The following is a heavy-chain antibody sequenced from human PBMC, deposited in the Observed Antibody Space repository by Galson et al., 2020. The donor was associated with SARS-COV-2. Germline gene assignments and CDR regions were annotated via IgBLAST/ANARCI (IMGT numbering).Heavy chain of an antibody. D-gene: IGHD3-10*01. CDR3: ARQTLWFGELEGDWFDP. V-gene: IGHV4-39*01. CDR1: GCSFCRRSYH. J-gene: IGHJ5*02. CDR2: IPYPPSP. Sequence: ETLSLTCTVSGCSFCRRSYHRGWIRQPPGQRLECIGRIPYPPSPHYNPPLKSQVTISVDTSKNQFSLELRSVTAADTAVYCCARQTLWFGELEGDWFDPWGQGTLVTVSS.